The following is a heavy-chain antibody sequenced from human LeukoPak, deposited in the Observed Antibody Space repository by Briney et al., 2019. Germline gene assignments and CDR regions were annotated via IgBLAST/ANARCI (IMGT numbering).Heavy chain of an antibody. V-gene: IGHV3-48*02. CDR2: ISTSSCTI. CDR3: ARTLTGMAVAGPKGFGY. D-gene: IGHD6-19*01. CDR1: GFTFSSYS. J-gene: IGHJ4*02. Sequence: GGSLRLSCAASGFTFSSYSMNWVRQAPGKGLEWVSYISTSSCTIYYADSVKGRFTISRDNAKNSLYLQMNSLRDEDTAVYYCARTLTGMAVAGPKGFGYWGQGSLVTVSS.